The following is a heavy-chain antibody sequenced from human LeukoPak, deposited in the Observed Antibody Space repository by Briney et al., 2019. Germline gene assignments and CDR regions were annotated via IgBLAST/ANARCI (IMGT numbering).Heavy chain of an antibody. V-gene: IGHV3-30*02. CDR2: IRYDGSNK. Sequence: DPGGSLRLSCAASGFTFSSYGMHWVRQAPGKGLEWVAFIRYDGSNKYYADSVKGRFTISRDNSKNTLYLQMNSLRAEDTAVYYCARRDNCGSGSYGIMAPMDVWGKGTTVTVSS. J-gene: IGHJ6*04. CDR3: ARRDNCGSGSYGIMAPMDV. CDR1: GFTFSSYG. D-gene: IGHD3-10*01.